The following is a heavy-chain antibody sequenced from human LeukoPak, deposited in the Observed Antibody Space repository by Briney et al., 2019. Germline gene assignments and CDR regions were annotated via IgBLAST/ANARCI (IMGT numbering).Heavy chain of an antibody. V-gene: IGHV4-39*01. CDR1: GGSISSSSYY. D-gene: IGHD3-10*01. J-gene: IGHJ5*02. CDR3: ARHWDGSGSYWRFDL. CDR2: IYYSGST. Sequence: SETLSLTCTVSGGSISSSSYYWGWIRQPPGKGLEWIGRIYYSGSTYYNPSLKSRVTISVDTSKNQFSLMLSSVTAADTAVYYCARHWDGSGSYWRFDLWGQGTLVTVSS.